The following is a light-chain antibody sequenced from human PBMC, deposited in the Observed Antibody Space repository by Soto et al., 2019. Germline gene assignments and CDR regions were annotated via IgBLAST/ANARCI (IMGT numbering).Light chain of an antibody. CDR1: QSVLYSSTHKNY. V-gene: IGKV4-1*01. J-gene: IGKJ1*01. CDR2: WAS. Sequence: DIVLTQSPDSLAVSLGERATINCKSSQSVLYSSTHKNYLSWYQKKPGQPPKLLIYWASTRESGVPDRFSGSGYGTDFTLTISSLQAEDVAVYYCHQHYNIGWTFGQGTKVEIK. CDR3: HQHYNIGWT.